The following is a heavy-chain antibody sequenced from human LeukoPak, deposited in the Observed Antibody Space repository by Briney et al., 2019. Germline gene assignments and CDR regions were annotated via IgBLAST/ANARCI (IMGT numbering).Heavy chain of an antibody. V-gene: IGHV3-30*18. J-gene: IGHJ4*02. D-gene: IGHD6-19*01. CDR2: ISYDGSNK. CDR1: GFTFSSYG. CDR3: AKDKGQWLLPQTSYFDY. Sequence: PGRSLRLSCAASGFTFSSYGMHWVRQAPGKGLEWVAVISYDGSNKYYADSVKGRFTISRDNSKNTLYLQMNSLRAEDTAVYYCAKDKGQWLLPQTSYFDYWGQGTLVTVSS.